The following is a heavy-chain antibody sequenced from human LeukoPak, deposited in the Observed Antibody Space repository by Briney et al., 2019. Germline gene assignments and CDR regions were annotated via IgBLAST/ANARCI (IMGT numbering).Heavy chain of an antibody. CDR1: GFTFSNYW. CDR2: IKQDESEK. V-gene: IGHV3-7*01. CDR3: ARALDRTRSRYQAFEE. Sequence: GGSLRLSCSASGFTFSNYWMSWVRQAPGKGQEWVANIKQDESEKYYVDSVRGRFTISRDNAKSSLYLQMNSLRAEDPAVYYCARALDRTRSRYQAFEEWGQGTLVTVSS. J-gene: IGHJ4*02. D-gene: IGHD6-25*01.